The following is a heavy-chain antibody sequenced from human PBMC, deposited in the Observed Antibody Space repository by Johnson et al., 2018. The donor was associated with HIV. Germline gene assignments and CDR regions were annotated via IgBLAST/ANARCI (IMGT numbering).Heavy chain of an antibody. CDR1: GFTFSSYW. D-gene: IGHD1-14*01. J-gene: IGHJ3*02. CDR2: IKQDGSEK. CDR3: ARGRSGILILDDAFDI. Sequence: VQLVESGGGLVQPGGSLRLSCAASGFTFSSYWMSWVRQAPGKGLEWVANIKQDGSEKYYVDSVKGRFTISRDNAKNSLYLQMNIMRAEDTAVYYCARGRSGILILDDAFDIWGQGTMVTVSS. V-gene: IGHV3-7*01.